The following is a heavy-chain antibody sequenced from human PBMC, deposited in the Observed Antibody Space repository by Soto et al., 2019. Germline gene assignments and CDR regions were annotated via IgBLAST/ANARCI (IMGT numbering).Heavy chain of an antibody. CDR1: GFTFRSSA. CDR3: ATGAYCSGGSCSDYYYYYYGMDL. V-gene: IGHV1-58*01. J-gene: IGHJ6*02. Sequence: GASVKVSCKTSGFTFRSSAVQWVRQARGQRLEWIGWLVVGTGNTNYAQKFQQRVTISSDRSTNTVSMELSSLTSEDTAVYYRATGAYCSGGSCSDYYYYYYGMDLWGQGTTVTVSS. D-gene: IGHD2-15*01. CDR2: LVVGTGNT.